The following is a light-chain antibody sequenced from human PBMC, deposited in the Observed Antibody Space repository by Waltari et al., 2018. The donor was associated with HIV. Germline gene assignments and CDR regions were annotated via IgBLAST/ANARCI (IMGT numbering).Light chain of an antibody. Sequence: QAGRTQPPPVSNDLRRTATPTHSGNRNNVGKQGAFWLLHHQGTPPQLLSFRENNRPSGISERFSASRSGNTASLTITGLQPEDEADYYCSAWDSSLNAWVFGGGTKLTVL. CDR2: REN. CDR1: RNNVGKQG. J-gene: IGLJ3*02. CDR3: SAWDSSLNAWV. V-gene: IGLV10-54*04.